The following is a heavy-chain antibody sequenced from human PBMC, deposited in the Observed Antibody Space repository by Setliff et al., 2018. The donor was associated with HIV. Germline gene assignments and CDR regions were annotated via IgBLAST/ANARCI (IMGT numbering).Heavy chain of an antibody. CDR2: IYPGDSET. CDR1: GYSFTDYW. CDR3: ARVSRNLYGHLDGFDI. V-gene: IGHV5-51*01. Sequence: PGESLKISCRASGYSFTDYWNGWVRQMPGKGLECMGIIYPGDSETKYSPSFQGQVTISVDKSFNTAYLQWSSLRASDTTMYYCARVSRNLYGHLDGFDIWGHGTMVTVSS. J-gene: IGHJ3*02. D-gene: IGHD3-10*01.